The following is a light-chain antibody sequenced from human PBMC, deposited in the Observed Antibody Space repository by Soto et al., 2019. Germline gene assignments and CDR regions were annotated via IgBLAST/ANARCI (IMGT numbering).Light chain of an antibody. CDR1: SSDVGGYNY. V-gene: IGLV2-14*01. Sequence: QSALTQPASESGSPGQSITISCTGTSSDVGGYNYVSCYQQHPGKAPKLMIYEVSNRPSGVSNRFSGSKSGNTASLTISRLQAEDESDYYFSSYTSISTYVFGTGTKVTVL. CDR2: EVS. CDR3: SSYTSISTYV. J-gene: IGLJ1*01.